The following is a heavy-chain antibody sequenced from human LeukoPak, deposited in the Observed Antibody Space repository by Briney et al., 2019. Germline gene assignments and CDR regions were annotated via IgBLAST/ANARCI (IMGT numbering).Heavy chain of an antibody. V-gene: IGHV3-30*18. CDR2: ISSDENNK. Sequence: PGGSLRLSCAAPGFTFSSYDMHWVRQAPGKGLEWVSVISSDENNKYYADSVKGRFTISRDNSKNTLYLQMSSLRPEDTAVYYCAKEGRWLQLGGAFDIWGQGTMVTVSS. CDR1: GFTFSSYD. CDR3: AKEGRWLQLGGAFDI. J-gene: IGHJ3*02. D-gene: IGHD5-24*01.